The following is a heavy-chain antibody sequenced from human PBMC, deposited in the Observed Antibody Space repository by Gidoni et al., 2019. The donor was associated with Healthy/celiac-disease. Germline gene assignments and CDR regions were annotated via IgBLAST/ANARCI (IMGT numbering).Heavy chain of an antibody. CDR2: SNPYSGGT. CDR3: ARMQEGSSSTSCYSDYYYGMDV. D-gene: IGHD2-2*01. CDR1: GYTFTGHH. Sequence: QVQLVQSGAQVKKPGASVKVSCKASGYTFTGHHTHWVRQAPGQGLERMGWSNPYSGGTNYAQKFQGRVNMTRDTSISTAYMELSRLRSDDTAVYYCARMQEGSSSTSCYSDYYYGMDVWGQGTTVTVSS. J-gene: IGHJ6*02. V-gene: IGHV1-2*02.